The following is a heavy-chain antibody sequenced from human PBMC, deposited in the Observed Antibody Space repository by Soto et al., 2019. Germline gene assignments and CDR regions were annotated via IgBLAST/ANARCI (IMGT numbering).Heavy chain of an antibody. D-gene: IGHD3-10*01. CDR2: INHSGST. CDR3: TRKTGIRYYFEY. CDR1: GGSFSGYY. Sequence: PSETLSLTCAVYGGSFSGYYWSWIRQPPGKGLEWIGEINHSGSTNYNPSLKSRVAISTDTSKNQFSLKLTSVTAADAAMYYCTRKTGIRYYFEYWGQGMLVTVSS. J-gene: IGHJ4*02. V-gene: IGHV4-34*01.